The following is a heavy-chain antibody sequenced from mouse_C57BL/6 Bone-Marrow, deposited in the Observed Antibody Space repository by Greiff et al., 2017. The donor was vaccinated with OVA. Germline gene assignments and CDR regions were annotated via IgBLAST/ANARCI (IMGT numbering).Heavy chain of an antibody. CDR2: IYPRSGNT. V-gene: IGHV1-81*01. J-gene: IGHJ1*03. Sequence: QVQLQQSGAELARPGASVKLSCKASGYTFTSYGISWVKQRTGQGLEWIGEIYPRSGNTYYNEKFKGKATLTADKSSSTAYMELRSLTSEDSAFYFYARAPRYYSRRYFDVWGTGTTVTVSA. D-gene: IGHD2-12*01. CDR1: GYTFTSYG. CDR3: ARAPRYYSRRYFDV.